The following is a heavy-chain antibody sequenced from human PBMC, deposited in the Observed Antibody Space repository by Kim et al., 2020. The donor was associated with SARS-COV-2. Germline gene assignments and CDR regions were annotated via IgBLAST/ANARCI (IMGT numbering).Heavy chain of an antibody. D-gene: IGHD2-2*01. CDR3: TTLPLGYCSMSSCYGYFDY. CDR2: IKRNDDGWTV. V-gene: IGHV3-15*01. CDR1: GFIFTNAW. Sequence: GGSLRLSCAASGFIFTNAWMNWVRQAPGKGLEWVGRIKRNDDGWTVDYAAPVKGRFTISRDDSMDTLYLQMNSLKTEDTGVYYCTTLPLGYCSMSSCYGYFDYWGRGALVTVSS. J-gene: IGHJ4*02.